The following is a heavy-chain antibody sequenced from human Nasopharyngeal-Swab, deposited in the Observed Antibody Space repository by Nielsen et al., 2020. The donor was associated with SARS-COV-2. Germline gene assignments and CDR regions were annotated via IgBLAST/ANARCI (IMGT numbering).Heavy chain of an antibody. Sequence: WIRQPPGKGLEWIGYIYHTGTTNHNPSLKSRVIISIDTSKNQFSVKLSSVTAADTAVYYCAVILYESSGYWVDYWGQGTLVTVSS. CDR2: IYHTGTT. CDR3: AVILYESSGYWVDY. V-gene: IGHV4-59*01. J-gene: IGHJ4*02. D-gene: IGHD3-22*01.